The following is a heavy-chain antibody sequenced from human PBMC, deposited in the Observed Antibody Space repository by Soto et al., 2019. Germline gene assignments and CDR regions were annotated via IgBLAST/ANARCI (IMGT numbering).Heavy chain of an antibody. Sequence: QVQLVESGGGVVQPGRSLRLSCAASGFIFSNYVMYWVRQAPGKGLEWVAFMSYDGTTKSYADSVKGRFTISRDNSQNTLYLQMNSLRPEDTGVYYCAREVLWSRYFDYWGQGILVTVSS. D-gene: IGHD3-10*01. CDR2: MSYDGTTK. CDR3: AREVLWSRYFDY. CDR1: GFIFSNYV. J-gene: IGHJ4*02. V-gene: IGHV3-30-3*01.